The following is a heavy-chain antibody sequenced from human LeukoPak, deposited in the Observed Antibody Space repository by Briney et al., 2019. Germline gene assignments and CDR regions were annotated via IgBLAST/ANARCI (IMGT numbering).Heavy chain of an antibody. CDR2: ISHSGTT. CDR3: ARGGLDTKRGGYFDF. D-gene: IGHD5-18*01. Sequence: SETLSLTCAVYGGSFSGFYWSWIRQPPGKGLEWIGEISHSGTTYYNPSLERRVTVSVDTSKSPSSLRLSSVTAADTAVYYCARGGLDTKRGGYFDFWGQGILVTVSS. V-gene: IGHV4-34*01. J-gene: IGHJ4*02. CDR1: GGSFSGFY.